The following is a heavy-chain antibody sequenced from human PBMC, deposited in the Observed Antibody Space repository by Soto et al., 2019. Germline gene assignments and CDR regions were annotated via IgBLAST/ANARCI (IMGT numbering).Heavy chain of an antibody. Sequence: EVQLVESGGGLVQPGRTLTLSCTSSGFNFPDYAMSWVRQAPGKGLEWVGFIRAETYGGTSEYAASVKGRVTISRDDARRIAYLQINSLKAEDTAVYYCVRALEKFSSSSLLGDWGQGTLVTVSS. J-gene: IGHJ4*02. CDR1: GFNFPDYA. CDR2: IRAETYGGTS. CDR3: VRALEKFSSSSLLGD. D-gene: IGHD6-6*01. V-gene: IGHV3-49*04.